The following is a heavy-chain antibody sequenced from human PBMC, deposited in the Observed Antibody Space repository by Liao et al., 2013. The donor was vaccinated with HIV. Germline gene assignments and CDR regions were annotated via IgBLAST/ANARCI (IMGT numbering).Heavy chain of an antibody. Sequence: QVQLQESGPGLVKPSETLSLTCTVSGGSISSYYWSWIRQPAGKGLEWIGRIYTSGSTNYNPSLKSRVTMSVDTSKNQFSLKLSSVTAADTAVYYCAGLRRITIFGVVIPLDYWGQGTLVTVSS. CDR3: AGLRRITIFGVVIPLDY. J-gene: IGHJ4*02. V-gene: IGHV4-4*07. D-gene: IGHD3-3*01. CDR2: IYTSGST. CDR1: GGSISSYY.